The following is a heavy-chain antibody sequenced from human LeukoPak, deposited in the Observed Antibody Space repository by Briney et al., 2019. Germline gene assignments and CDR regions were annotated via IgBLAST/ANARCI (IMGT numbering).Heavy chain of an antibody. CDR3: ARDPYDLLTGQYSGSGGDN. CDR2: ISGYNGNT. D-gene: IGHD3-9*01. CDR1: GYTFTSYG. Sequence: ASVKVSCKTSGYTFTSYGISWVRQAPGQGLEWVGWISGYNGNTKYAQKLQGRLTMTTDTSTSTGYMELRGLRSDDTAVYYCARDPYDLLTGQYSGSGGDNWGQGTLVTVSS. J-gene: IGHJ4*02. V-gene: IGHV1-18*01.